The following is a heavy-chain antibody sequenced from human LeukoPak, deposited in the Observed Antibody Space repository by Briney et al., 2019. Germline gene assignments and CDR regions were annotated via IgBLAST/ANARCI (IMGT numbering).Heavy chain of an antibody. CDR3: ARDRGGTGYYYWFDP. J-gene: IGHJ5*02. CDR2: INAGSGNT. Sequence: ASVKVSCKASGYTFTSYAMHWVRQAPGQRLEWMGWINAGSGNTKYSQKFQGRVTITRDTSASTAYMELSSLRSEDTAVYYCARDRGGTGYYYWFDPWGQGTLVTVSS. V-gene: IGHV1-3*01. D-gene: IGHD3/OR15-3a*01. CDR1: GYTFTSYA.